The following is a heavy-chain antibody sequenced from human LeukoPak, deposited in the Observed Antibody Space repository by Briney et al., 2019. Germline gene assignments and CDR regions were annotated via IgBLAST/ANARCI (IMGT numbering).Heavy chain of an antibody. D-gene: IGHD6-19*01. Sequence: SETLSLTCTVSGGSISSYYWSWIRQPPGKGLEWIGYIYYSGSTNYNPSLKSRVTISVDTSKNQFSLKLSSVTAADTAVYYCARIHGGGWYYFDYWGQGTLVTVS. CDR3: ARIHGGGWYYFDY. CDR2: IYYSGST. J-gene: IGHJ4*02. V-gene: IGHV4-59*01. CDR1: GGSISSYY.